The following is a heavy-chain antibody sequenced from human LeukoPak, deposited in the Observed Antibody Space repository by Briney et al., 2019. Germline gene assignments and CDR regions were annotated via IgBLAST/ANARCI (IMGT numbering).Heavy chain of an antibody. D-gene: IGHD5-12*01. V-gene: IGHV3-30*03. CDR2: ISYDGSNK. J-gene: IGHJ4*02. Sequence: GGSLRLSCAASGFTFSSYGMHWVRQAPGKGLEWVAVISYDGSNKYYADSVKGRFTISRDNSKNTLYLQMNSLRAEDTAVYYCASLRIVADYWGQGTLVTVSS. CDR3: ASLRIVADY. CDR1: GFTFSSYG.